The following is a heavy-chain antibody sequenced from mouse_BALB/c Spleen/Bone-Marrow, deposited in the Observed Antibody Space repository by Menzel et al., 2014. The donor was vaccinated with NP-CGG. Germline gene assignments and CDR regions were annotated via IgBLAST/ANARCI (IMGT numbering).Heavy chain of an antibody. Sequence: EVNLVESEGGLVQPGGSLRLSCATSGFTFTDYYMTWVRQPSGKALEWLSFIRNEANGYTTEYSASVKGRFTISRDNSQSILYLQMNTLRPEDSATYYCARDNGSSPSYWFFNVWGAGTTVTVSS. CDR1: GFTFTDYY. CDR3: ARDNGSSPSYWFFNV. J-gene: IGHJ1*01. V-gene: IGHV7-3*02. CDR2: IRNEANGYTT. D-gene: IGHD1-1*01.